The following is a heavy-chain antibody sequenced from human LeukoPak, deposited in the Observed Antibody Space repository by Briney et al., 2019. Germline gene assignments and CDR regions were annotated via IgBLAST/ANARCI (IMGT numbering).Heavy chain of an antibody. CDR3: ARHERSRYCSSTSCYTWSSSLGY. CDR2: INHSGST. V-gene: IGHV4-34*01. Sequence: ASETLSLTCAVYGGSFSGYYWSWIRQPPGKGLEWIGEINHSGSTNYNPSLKSRVTISVDTSKNQFSLKLSSVTAADTAVYYRARHERSRYCSSTSCYTWSSSLGYWGQGTLVTVSS. CDR1: GGSFSGYY. J-gene: IGHJ4*02. D-gene: IGHD2-2*02.